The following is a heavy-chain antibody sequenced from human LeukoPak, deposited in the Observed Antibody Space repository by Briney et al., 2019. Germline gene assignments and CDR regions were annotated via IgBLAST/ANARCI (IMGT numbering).Heavy chain of an antibody. CDR1: GGSISSYY. CDR3: ARDVPAANDYGMDV. CDR2: IYYSGST. J-gene: IGHJ6*02. Sequence: PSETLSLTCTVSGGSISSYYWSWLRQPPGKGLEWIGYIYYSGSTNYNPSLKSRVTISVDTSKNQFSLKLSSVTAADTAVYYCARDVPAANDYGMDVWGQGTTVTVSS. V-gene: IGHV4-59*01. D-gene: IGHD2-2*01.